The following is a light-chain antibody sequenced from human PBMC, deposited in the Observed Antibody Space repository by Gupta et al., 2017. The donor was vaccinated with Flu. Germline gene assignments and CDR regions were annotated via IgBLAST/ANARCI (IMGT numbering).Light chain of an antibody. CDR1: QSLLISNGNIY. CDR3: MQALETPYT. V-gene: IGKV2-28*01. J-gene: IGKJ2*01. Sequence: EIVMTQSPLSLPVTPGAPASISCRSSQSLLISNGNIYLDWYLQKPGQSPQLLMYLASNRASEVPDRFSGSGSGTDFTLKISRVEAEDVGIYFCMQALETPYTFGQGTNLEIK. CDR2: LAS.